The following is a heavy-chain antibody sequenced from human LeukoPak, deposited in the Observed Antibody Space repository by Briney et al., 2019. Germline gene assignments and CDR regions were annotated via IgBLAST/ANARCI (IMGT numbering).Heavy chain of an antibody. Sequence: SVKVSCKASGGTFSSYAISWVRQAPGQGLEWMGGIIPIFGTANYAQKFQGRVTITADESTSTAYMELSSLKSEDTAVYYCARAMSGYDQTLDYWGQGTLVTVSS. CDR1: GGTFSSYA. CDR3: ARAMSGYDQTLDY. J-gene: IGHJ4*02. D-gene: IGHD5-12*01. CDR2: IIPIFGTA. V-gene: IGHV1-69*13.